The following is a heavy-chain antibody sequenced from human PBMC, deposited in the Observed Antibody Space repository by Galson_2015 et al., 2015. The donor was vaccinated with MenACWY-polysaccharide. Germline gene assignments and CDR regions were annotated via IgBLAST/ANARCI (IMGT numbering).Heavy chain of an antibody. D-gene: IGHD4-11*01. J-gene: IGHJ4*02. CDR2: ISYDGIHK. CDR1: GFTFSNHG. CDR3: AKEFFSRPTTHRELIYFDC. Sequence: SLRLSCAASGFTFSNHGIHWVRQAPGKGLEWVAVISYDGIHKFYVDSVKSRFTLSRDNSKNTVYLQMNSLRAEDTAVYYCAKEFFSRPTTHRELIYFDCWGQGTLVTVSS. V-gene: IGHV3-30*18.